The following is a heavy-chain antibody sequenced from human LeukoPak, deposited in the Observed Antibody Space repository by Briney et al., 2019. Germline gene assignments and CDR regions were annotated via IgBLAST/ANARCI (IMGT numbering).Heavy chain of an antibody. D-gene: IGHD3-3*01. CDR1: GYTFTSYG. Sequence: GASVKVSCKASGYTFTSYGISWVRQATGQGLEWMGWMNPNSGNTGYAQKFQGRVTMTRNTSISTAYMELSSLRSEDTAVYYCARVRTGQAYYDFWSGYYFFDYWGQGTLVTVSS. CDR3: ARVRTGQAYYDFWSGYYFFDY. CDR2: MNPNSGNT. J-gene: IGHJ4*02. V-gene: IGHV1-8*02.